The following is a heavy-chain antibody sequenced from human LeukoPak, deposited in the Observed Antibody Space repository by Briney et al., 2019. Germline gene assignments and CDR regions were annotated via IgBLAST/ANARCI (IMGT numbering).Heavy chain of an antibody. J-gene: IGHJ4*02. CDR2: INHSGST. D-gene: IGHD3-22*01. V-gene: IGHV4-34*01. CDR3: ARSPYYYDSSGYTPHFDY. Sequence: PSETLSLTCAVYGGSFSGYYWSWIRQPPGKGLEWIGEINHSGSTNYSPSLKSRVTISVDTSKNQFSLKLSSVTAADTAVYYCARSPYYYDSSGYTPHFDYWGQGTLVTVSS. CDR1: GGSFSGYY.